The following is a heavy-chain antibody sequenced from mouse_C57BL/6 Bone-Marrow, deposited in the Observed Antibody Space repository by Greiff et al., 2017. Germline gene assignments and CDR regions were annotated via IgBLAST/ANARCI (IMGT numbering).Heavy chain of an antibody. D-gene: IGHD2-1*01. J-gene: IGHJ4*01. Sequence: VKLQQPGAELVMPGASVKLSCKASGYTFTSYWMHWVKQRPGQGLEWIGEIDPSDSYTNYNQKFKGKSTLTVDKSSSTAYMQLSSLTSEDSAVYYCARGGYGNYYAMDYWGQGTSVTVSS. CDR2: IDPSDSYT. CDR3: ARGGYGNYYAMDY. V-gene: IGHV1-69*01. CDR1: GYTFTSYW.